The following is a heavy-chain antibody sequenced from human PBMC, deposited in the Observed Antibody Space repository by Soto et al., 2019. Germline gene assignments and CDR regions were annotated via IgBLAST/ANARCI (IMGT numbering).Heavy chain of an antibody. CDR3: ARDQGSHPGD. V-gene: IGHV3-33*05. CDR1: GFTFRSYV. CDR2: TSYDGSNK. Sequence: QVQLVESGGGVVQPGTSLRLSCVGSGFTFRSYVIHWVRQAPGKGLEWVALTSYDGSNKDYGDSVKGRFTISRDNSRNTVDLQMDSLRREDTALYYCARDQGSHPGDWGQGTLVSVSS. D-gene: IGHD6-13*01. J-gene: IGHJ4*02.